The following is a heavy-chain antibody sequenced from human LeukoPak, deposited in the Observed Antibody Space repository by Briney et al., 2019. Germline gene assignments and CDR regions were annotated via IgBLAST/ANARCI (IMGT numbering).Heavy chain of an antibody. CDR3: AREWRGVGDY. J-gene: IGHJ4*02. CDR2: INPNSGGT. V-gene: IGHV1-2*06. D-gene: IGHD3-10*01. Sequence: VASVKVSCKAPGYTFTGYYMHWVRQAPGQGLEWMGRINPNSGGTNYAQKFQGRVTMTRDTSISTAYMELSRLRSDDTAVYYRAREWRGVGDYWGQGTLVTVSS. CDR1: GYTFTGYY.